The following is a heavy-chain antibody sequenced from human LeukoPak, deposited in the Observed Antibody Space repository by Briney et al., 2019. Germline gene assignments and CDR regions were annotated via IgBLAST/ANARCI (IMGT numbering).Heavy chain of an antibody. Sequence: GGSLRLSCAASGFSFSSYSMNWVRQAPGKGLEWVSSISGSSTYIYYADSVKGRFTISRDNAKNSLYLQMNSLRADDTAVYYCARAQQQLVYSWFDPWGQRTLVTVSS. D-gene: IGHD6-13*01. CDR1: GFSFSSYS. J-gene: IGHJ5*02. V-gene: IGHV3-21*01. CDR3: ARAQQQLVYSWFDP. CDR2: ISGSSTYI.